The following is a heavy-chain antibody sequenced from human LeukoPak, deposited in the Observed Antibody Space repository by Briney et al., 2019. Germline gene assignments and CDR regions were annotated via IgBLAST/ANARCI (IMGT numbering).Heavy chain of an antibody. CDR3: ARGVYIAAAQYGY. Sequence: PSETLSLTCVVYGGSFSGYYWSWIRQPPGKGLEWIGYIYYSGTTNYDPSLKSRVTISVDTSKNQFSLKLSSVTAADTAVYYCARGVYIAAAQYGYWGQGTLVTVSS. J-gene: IGHJ4*02. CDR2: IYYSGTT. CDR1: GGSFSGYY. D-gene: IGHD6-13*01. V-gene: IGHV4-59*01.